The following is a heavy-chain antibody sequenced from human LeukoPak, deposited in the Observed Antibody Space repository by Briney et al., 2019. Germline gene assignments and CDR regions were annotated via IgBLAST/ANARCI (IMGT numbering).Heavy chain of an antibody. D-gene: IGHD3-22*01. Sequence: GGSLRLSCAASGFAFTSHAMHWVRQAPGKGLEWVAVISYDGSNKYYADSVKGRFTISRDNSKNTLYLQMNSLRAEDTAVYYCARAYDSSGYYVGGYFDYWGQGTLVTVSS. V-gene: IGHV3-30*04. CDR2: ISYDGSNK. CDR1: GFAFTSHA. J-gene: IGHJ4*02. CDR3: ARAYDSSGYYVGGYFDY.